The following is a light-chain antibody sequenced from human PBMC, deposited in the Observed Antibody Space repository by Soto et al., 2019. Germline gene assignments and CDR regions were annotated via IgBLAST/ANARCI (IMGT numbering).Light chain of an antibody. CDR1: QSLLLSSGNNY. V-gene: IGKV2-28*01. Sequence: DIVLTQSPVSLPVSPGESASISCKASQSLLLSSGNNYLDWYLQKPGQSPQLLIYLGSTRASGVPDRFSGSGSGTDFTLKISTVEAEDVGVYYCAQALQTVTFGGGTKVDIK. CDR3: AQALQTVT. CDR2: LGS. J-gene: IGKJ4*01.